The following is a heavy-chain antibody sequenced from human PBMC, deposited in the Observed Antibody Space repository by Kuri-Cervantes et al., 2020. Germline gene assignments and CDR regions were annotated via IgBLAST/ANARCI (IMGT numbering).Heavy chain of an antibody. CDR1: GLTFSSYG. D-gene: IGHD2-2*01. Sequence: GESLKISCAASGLTFSSYGMHWVRQAPGKGLEWVAVISFDGSHRYTADSVKGRFTISRDNAKNSLYLQMNSLRDEDTAVYYCSRMIIVVVPAAIEHVGGMDVWGQGTTVTVSS. V-gene: IGHV3-30*03. J-gene: IGHJ6*02. CDR3: SRMIIVVVPAAIEHVGGMDV. CDR2: ISFDGSHR.